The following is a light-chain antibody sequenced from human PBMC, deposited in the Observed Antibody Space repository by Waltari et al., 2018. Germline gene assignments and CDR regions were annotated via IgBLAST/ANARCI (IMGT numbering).Light chain of an antibody. CDR1: QSVSSY. Sequence: EIVLTQSPPTLSLSPGERPTPPCRASQSVSSYLAWYQQKPGQAPRLLIYDASNRATGIPARFSGSGSGTDFTLTISSLEHEDFAVYYCQQRSNWPPLTFGGGTKVEIK. CDR3: QQRSNWPPLT. J-gene: IGKJ4*01. V-gene: IGKV3-11*01. CDR2: DAS.